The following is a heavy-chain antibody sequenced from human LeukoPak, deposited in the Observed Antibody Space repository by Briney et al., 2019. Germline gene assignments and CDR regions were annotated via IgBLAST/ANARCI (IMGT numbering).Heavy chain of an antibody. CDR3: ARGGGLDV. Sequence: TGGSLTLSCAASGFTFSSCWMNWARQAPGKGLEWVASINHNGNVNYYVDSVKGRFTISRDNAKNSLYLQMSSLRAEDTAVYFCARGGGLDVWGQGATVTVSS. V-gene: IGHV3-7*03. J-gene: IGHJ6*02. CDR1: GFTFSSCW. D-gene: IGHD3-16*01. CDR2: INHNGNVN.